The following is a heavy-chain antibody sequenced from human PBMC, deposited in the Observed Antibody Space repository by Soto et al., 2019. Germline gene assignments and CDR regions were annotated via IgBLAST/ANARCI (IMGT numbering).Heavy chain of an antibody. J-gene: IGHJ6*02. Sequence: GASVKVSCKASGYTFTSYYMHWVRQAPGQGLEWMGIINPSGGSTSYAQKFQGRVTMTRDTSTSTVYMELSSLRSEDTAVYYCARDRVVAADYYYYYGMDVWGQGTTVTVSS. D-gene: IGHD2-15*01. CDR2: INPSGGST. CDR3: ARDRVVAADYYYYYGMDV. CDR1: GYTFTSYY. V-gene: IGHV1-46*01.